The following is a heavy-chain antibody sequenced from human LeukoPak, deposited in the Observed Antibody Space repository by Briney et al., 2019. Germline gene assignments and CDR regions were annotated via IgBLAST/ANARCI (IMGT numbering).Heavy chain of an antibody. J-gene: IGHJ4*02. CDR3: AKDLPDYGDYIEGY. CDR1: GFTFSSFA. CDR2: ISGSGGST. Sequence: GGSLRLSFAAYGFTFSSFAMSWVRQAPGKGLEWVATISGSGGSTEYADSVKGRFTFSRDNSKNTLYLQMNSLRAEDTAVYYCAKDLPDYGDYIEGYWGQGTLVTVSS. V-gene: IGHV3-23*01. D-gene: IGHD4-17*01.